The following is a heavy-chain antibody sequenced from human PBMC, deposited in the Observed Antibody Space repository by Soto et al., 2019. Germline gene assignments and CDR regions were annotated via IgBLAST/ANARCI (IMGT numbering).Heavy chain of an antibody. V-gene: IGHV3-30*18. Sequence: QVQLVESGGGVVQPGRSLRLSCAASGFTFSSYGMHWVRQAPGKGLEWVEVISYDGSNKYYADSVKGRFTISRDNSKNELYLQLNSLRAEDTAVYYCAKDRTYGSGSYQLDYWGQGTLVTVSS. CDR2: ISYDGSNK. J-gene: IGHJ4*02. CDR1: GFTFSSYG. CDR3: AKDRTYGSGSYQLDY. D-gene: IGHD3-10*01.